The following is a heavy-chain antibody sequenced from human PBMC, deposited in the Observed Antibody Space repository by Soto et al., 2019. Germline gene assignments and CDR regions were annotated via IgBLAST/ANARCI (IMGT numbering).Heavy chain of an antibody. CDR1: GFTFSSYA. J-gene: IGHJ4*02. CDR2: ISYDGSNK. Sequence: QVQLVESGGGVVQPGRSLRLSCAASGFTFSSYAMHWVRQAPGKGLEWVAVISYDGSNKYYADSVKGRFTISRDNSKNTLYLQMNSLRAEDTAVYYCVRGTLAVAGIPTRDYWGQGTLVTVSS. D-gene: IGHD6-19*01. V-gene: IGHV3-30-3*01. CDR3: VRGTLAVAGIPTRDY.